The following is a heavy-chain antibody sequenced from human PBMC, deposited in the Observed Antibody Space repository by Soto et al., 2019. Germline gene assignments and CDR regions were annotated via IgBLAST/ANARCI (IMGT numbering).Heavy chain of an antibody. CDR1: GYSFTSYW. CDR2: IDPSDSYT. V-gene: IGHV5-10-1*01. J-gene: IGHJ6*02. D-gene: IGHD3-10*01. Sequence: GDSLKISCKGSGYSFTSYWISWVRQMPGKGLEWMGRIDPSDSYTNYSPSFQGHVTISADKSISTAYLQWSSLKASDTAMYYCAGSRITMVRGVITPSSYYYGMDVWGQGTTVTVSS. CDR3: AGSRITMVRGVITPSSYYYGMDV.